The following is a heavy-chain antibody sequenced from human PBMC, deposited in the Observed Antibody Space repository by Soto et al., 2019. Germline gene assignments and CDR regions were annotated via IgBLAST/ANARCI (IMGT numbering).Heavy chain of an antibody. D-gene: IGHD6-13*01. Sequence: EVQLVESGGGLVQPGGSLRLSCAVSGFTFSSYYMQWVRQGPGKGLVYVARIDFDGRSTVHADSVKGRFTIYRDNAKNTLYLQVNSLGVEDTGVYYCARGGSTSWLRALDLWGQGTLVTVSS. CDR3: ARGGSTSWLRALDL. V-gene: IGHV3-74*01. J-gene: IGHJ5*02. CDR2: IDFDGRST. CDR1: GFTFSSYY.